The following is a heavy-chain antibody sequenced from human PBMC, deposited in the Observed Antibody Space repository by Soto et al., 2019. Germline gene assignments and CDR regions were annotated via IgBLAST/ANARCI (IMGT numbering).Heavy chain of an antibody. Sequence: RASVKVSCKASGYTFTGYYMHWVRQAPGQGLEWMGWINPNSGGTNYAQKFQGWVTMTRDTSISTAYMELSRLRSDDTAVYYCARGRVVTRYNWFDPWGQGTLVTVSS. CDR2: INPNSGGT. CDR1: GYTFTGYY. CDR3: ARGRVVTRYNWFDP. V-gene: IGHV1-2*04. J-gene: IGHJ5*02. D-gene: IGHD3-3*01.